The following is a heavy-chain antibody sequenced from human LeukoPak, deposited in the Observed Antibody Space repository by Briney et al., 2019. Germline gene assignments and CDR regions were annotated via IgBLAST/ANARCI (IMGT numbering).Heavy chain of an antibody. Sequence: SETLSLTCAVYGGSFSGYYWSWIRQPPGKGLEWIGEINHSGSTNYNPSLKSRVTISVDTSKNQFSLKLSSVTAADTAVYYCARGVRYYYDSSGYYYVDCFDYWGQGTLVTVSS. J-gene: IGHJ4*02. CDR1: GGSFSGYY. V-gene: IGHV4-34*01. CDR2: INHSGST. CDR3: ARGVRYYYDSSGYYYVDCFDY. D-gene: IGHD3-22*01.